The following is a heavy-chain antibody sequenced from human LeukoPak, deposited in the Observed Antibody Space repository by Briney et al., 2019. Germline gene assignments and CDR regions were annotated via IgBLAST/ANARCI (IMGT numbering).Heavy chain of an antibody. J-gene: IGHJ4*02. V-gene: IGHV1-46*01. CDR3: ATLPFDSSSDY. D-gene: IGHD6-6*01. Sequence: PWASVKVSCKASGYTFTGYYMHWVRQAPGQGLEWMGWINPNSGSTSYAQKFQGRVTMTRDTSTSTVYMELSSLRSEDTAVYYCATLPFDSSSDYRGQGTLVTVSS. CDR2: INPNSGST. CDR1: GYTFTGYY.